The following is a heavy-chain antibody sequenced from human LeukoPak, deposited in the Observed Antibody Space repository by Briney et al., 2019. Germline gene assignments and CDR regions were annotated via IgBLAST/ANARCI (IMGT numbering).Heavy chain of an antibody. CDR3: AKELSVRNQFDY. Sequence: PGGSLRLSCAASGFTFSTYAMSWVRQAPGKGLEWVSGISGSGANTYYADSVKGRFTISGDKSQSMLYLQMNSLRAEDTAVYYCAKELSVRNQFDYWGQGTLVTVSS. CDR2: ISGSGANT. J-gene: IGHJ4*02. D-gene: IGHD1-14*01. CDR1: GFTFSTYA. V-gene: IGHV3-23*01.